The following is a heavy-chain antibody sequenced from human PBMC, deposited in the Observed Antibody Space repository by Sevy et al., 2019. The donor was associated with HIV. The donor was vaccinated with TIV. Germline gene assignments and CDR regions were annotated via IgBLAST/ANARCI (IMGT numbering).Heavy chain of an antibody. D-gene: IGHD1-26*01. Sequence: GGSLRLSCAASGFTFSSYWMSWVRQAPGKGLEWVANIKQDGSEKYYVDSVKGRFTISRDNAKNSLYLQMNSLRAEDTAVYYCVRVGGATNYYYYYYYMDVWGKGTTVTVSS. CDR2: IKQDGSEK. CDR3: VRVGGATNYYYYYYYMDV. CDR1: GFTFSSYW. V-gene: IGHV3-7*01. J-gene: IGHJ6*03.